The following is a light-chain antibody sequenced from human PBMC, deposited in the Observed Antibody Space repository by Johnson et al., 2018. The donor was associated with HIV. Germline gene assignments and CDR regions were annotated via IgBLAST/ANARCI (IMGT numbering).Light chain of an antibody. CDR2: DNN. Sequence: QSVLTQPPSVSAAPGQKVTISCSGSSSNIGNNYVSWYQQLPGTAPKLLIYDNNKRPSGIPDRFSGSKSDTSATLGITGLQTGDEADYYCGTWDSSLSAVVFGTVTKVTVL. V-gene: IGLV1-51*01. J-gene: IGLJ1*01. CDR1: SSNIGNNY. CDR3: GTWDSSLSAVV.